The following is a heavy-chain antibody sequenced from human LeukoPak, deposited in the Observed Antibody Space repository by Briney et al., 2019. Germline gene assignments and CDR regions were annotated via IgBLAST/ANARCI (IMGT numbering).Heavy chain of an antibody. J-gene: IGHJ4*02. Sequence: PGGSLRLSCAASGFTFSSYAMHWVRQAPGKGLEWVAVISYDGSNKYYADSVKGRFTISRDNSKNTLYLQMNSLRAEDTAVYYCARDNRYYFDYWGQGTLVTVSS. D-gene: IGHD1-14*01. CDR1: GFTFSSYA. CDR2: ISYDGSNK. CDR3: ARDNRYYFDY. V-gene: IGHV3-30-3*01.